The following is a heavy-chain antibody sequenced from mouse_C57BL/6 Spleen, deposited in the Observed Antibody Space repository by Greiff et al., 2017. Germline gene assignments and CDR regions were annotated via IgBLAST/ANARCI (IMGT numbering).Heavy chain of an antibody. D-gene: IGHD2-4*01. CDR1: GFTFSSYG. Sequence: DVQLVESGGDLVKPGGSLKLSCAASGFTFSSYGMSWVRQTPDKRLEWVATISSGGSYTYYPDSVKGRFTISRDNAKNTLYLQMSSLKSEDTAMDYCARQSDYDDAAWFAYWGQGTLVTVSA. CDR2: ISSGGSYT. CDR3: ARQSDYDDAAWFAY. V-gene: IGHV5-6*01. J-gene: IGHJ3*01.